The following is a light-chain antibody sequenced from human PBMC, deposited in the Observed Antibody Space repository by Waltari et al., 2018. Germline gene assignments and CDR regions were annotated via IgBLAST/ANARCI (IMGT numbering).Light chain of an antibody. CDR1: SSDIGGNY. CDR2: DNN. V-gene: IGLV1-51*01. Sequence: QSVLTQPPSVYAAPGQKVTISCSGSSSDIGGNYVSWYQQLPGTAPKLLIYDNNKRPSGISDRFSASKSGTSATLVITGLQTGDEADYYCGARDSSLFIVLFGGGTKLTVL. J-gene: IGLJ2*01. CDR3: GARDSSLFIVL.